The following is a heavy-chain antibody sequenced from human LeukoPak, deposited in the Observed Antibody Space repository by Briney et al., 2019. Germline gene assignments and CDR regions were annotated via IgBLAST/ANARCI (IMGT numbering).Heavy chain of an antibody. Sequence: SETLSLTCTVSGGSISSYYWSWVRQPPGKGLAWIGYIYYSGSTNYNPSLKGRVTISVDTSKNQFSLKLSSVTAADTAVYYCARDRGTWAVGATTFDYWGQGTLVTVSS. V-gene: IGHV4-59*13. CDR2: IYYSGST. CDR1: GGSISSYY. J-gene: IGHJ4*02. CDR3: ARDRGTWAVGATTFDY. D-gene: IGHD1-26*01.